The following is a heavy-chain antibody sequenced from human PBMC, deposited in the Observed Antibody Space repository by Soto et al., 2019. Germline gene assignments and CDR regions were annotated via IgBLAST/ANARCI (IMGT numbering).Heavy chain of an antibody. CDR2: MNPNPGNI. CDR1: EETFTNFA. J-gene: IGHJ5*02. CDR3: VRRVASGHRSWFDP. D-gene: IGHD2-21*01. V-gene: IGHV1-8*02. Sequence: QVDLVQSGAEVKKPGASVKVSCQASEETFTNFAINCVRQATAQGLEWMGWMNPNPGNIDYAHKFQGSLTMTRDTYTSTVYMELSSLRSDDTAVYYCVRRVASGHRSWFDPWGQGTMVTVSS.